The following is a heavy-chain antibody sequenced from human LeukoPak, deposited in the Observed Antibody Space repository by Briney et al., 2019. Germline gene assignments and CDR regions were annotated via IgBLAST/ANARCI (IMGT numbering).Heavy chain of an antibody. CDR1: GFTFSNYW. V-gene: IGHV3-74*01. D-gene: IGHD4-17*01. J-gene: IGHJ4*02. CDR3: ARGGYGDYGDY. Sequence: GGSLRLSCAASGFTFSNYWMHRVREAPGKGLVWVSRINTDGSTTSYADSVKGRFTISRDNAKHTLYLQVNSLRAEDTAVYYCARGGYGDYGDYWGQGTLVTVSS. CDR2: INTDGSTT.